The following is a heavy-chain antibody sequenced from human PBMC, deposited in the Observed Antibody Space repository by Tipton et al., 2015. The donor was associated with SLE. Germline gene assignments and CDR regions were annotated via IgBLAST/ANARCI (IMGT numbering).Heavy chain of an antibody. D-gene: IGHD2-15*01. CDR2: IYYSGST. V-gene: IGHV4-59*01. CDR1: GGSISSYY. Sequence: TLSLTCTVSGGSISSYYWSWIRQPPGKGLEWIGYIYYSGSTNYNPSLKSRVTISVDTSKNQFSLKLSSVTAADTAVYYCARLDIVFTSGWFDPWGQGTLVTVSS. CDR3: ARLDIVFTSGWFDP. J-gene: IGHJ5*02.